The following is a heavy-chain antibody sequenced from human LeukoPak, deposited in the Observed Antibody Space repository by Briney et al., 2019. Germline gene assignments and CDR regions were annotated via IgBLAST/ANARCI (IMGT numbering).Heavy chain of an antibody. CDR1: GFTFKDYT. J-gene: IGHJ4*02. D-gene: IGHD4-11*01. Sequence: SGGSLRLSCAASGFTFKDYTMHWVRQPPGKGLEWVSLISVDGDSAYYADSVRGRFTISRDNNNKSLYLQMNSLGTEDTAFYYCAKFTGGYSTWGQGTLVTVSS. CDR3: AKFTGGYST. CDR2: ISVDGDSA. V-gene: IGHV3-43*01.